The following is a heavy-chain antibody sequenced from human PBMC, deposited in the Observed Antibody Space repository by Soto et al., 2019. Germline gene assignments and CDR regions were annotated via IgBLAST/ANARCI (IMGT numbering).Heavy chain of an antibody. CDR2: IFYSGST. J-gene: IGHJ4*02. D-gene: IGHD3-10*01. CDR3: ARRYGWLYFDY. Sequence: QLQLQESGPGLVKPWETLSLTCTVSGDSISSSNYFWGWIRQPPEKGLEWIGTIFYSGSTYYNPSLKSRVTISVDTSKNQFSLKLTSVTAADTALYYCARRYGWLYFDYWGQGSLVTVSS. CDR1: GDSISSSNYF. V-gene: IGHV4-39*01.